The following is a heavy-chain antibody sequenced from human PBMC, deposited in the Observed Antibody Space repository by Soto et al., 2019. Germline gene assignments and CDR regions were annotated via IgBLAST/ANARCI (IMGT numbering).Heavy chain of an antibody. CDR3: ASPSPMGDRPFDY. CDR1: GGSFSGYY. Sequence: PSETLSLTCAVYGGSFSGYYWSWIRQPPGKGLEWIGEINHSGSTNYNPSLKSRVTISVNTSKNQFSLKLSSVTAADTAVYYCASPSPMGDRPFDYWGQGTLVTVSS. D-gene: IGHD1-26*01. CDR2: INHSGST. J-gene: IGHJ4*02. V-gene: IGHV4-34*01.